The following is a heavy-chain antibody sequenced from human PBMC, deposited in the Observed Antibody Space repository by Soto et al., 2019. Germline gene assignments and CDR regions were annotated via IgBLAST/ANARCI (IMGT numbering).Heavy chain of an antibody. D-gene: IGHD3-22*01. J-gene: IGHJ4*02. CDR1: VFTFSGSA. CDR2: IRSKANSYAT. CDR3: TSSITIIVPSHY. V-gene: IGHV3-73*01. Sequence: GGSLRLSCAASVFTFSGSAMHCVRHSSGKWLEWVGRIRSKANSYATAYAASVKGRFTISRDDSKNTAYLQMNSLKTEDTAVYYCTSSITIIVPSHYWGQGNRVAVYS.